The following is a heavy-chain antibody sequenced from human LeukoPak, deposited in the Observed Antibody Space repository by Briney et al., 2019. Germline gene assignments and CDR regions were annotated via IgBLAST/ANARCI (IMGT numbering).Heavy chain of an antibody. D-gene: IGHD5-24*01. J-gene: IGHJ4*02. CDR1: GYAFTGYY. V-gene: IGHV1-2*02. CDR2: INPNSGGT. Sequence: GASVKVSCKASGYAFTGYYMHWVRQAPGQGLEWMGWINPNSGGTNYAQKFQGRVTMTRDTSISTAYMELSRLRSDDTAVYYCAGLDGNDWDYFDYWGQGTLVTVSS. CDR3: AGLDGNDWDYFDY.